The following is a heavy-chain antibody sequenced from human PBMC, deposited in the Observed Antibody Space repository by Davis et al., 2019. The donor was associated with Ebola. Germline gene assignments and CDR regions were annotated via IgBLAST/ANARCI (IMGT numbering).Heavy chain of an antibody. CDR1: GFTFSSYG. Sequence: GESLKISCAASGFTFSSYGMHWVRQAPGKGLEWVAVISYDGSNKSYADSVKGRFTISRDNAKNSLYLQMNSLRAEDTAVYYCAKVGGSAAAFDYWGQGTLVTVSS. J-gene: IGHJ4*02. D-gene: IGHD6-13*01. V-gene: IGHV3-30*18. CDR2: ISYDGSNK. CDR3: AKVGGSAAAFDY.